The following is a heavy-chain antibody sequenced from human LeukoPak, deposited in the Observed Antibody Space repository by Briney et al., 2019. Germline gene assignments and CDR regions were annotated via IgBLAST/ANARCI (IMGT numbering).Heavy chain of an antibody. CDR2: ISYDGSNK. V-gene: IGHV3-30*18. D-gene: IGHD6-13*01. CDR1: GFTFSSYG. J-gene: IGHJ4*02. CDR3: AKREYSSSWRIDY. Sequence: GGSLRLSCAASGFTFSSYGMHWVRQAPGKGLEWVAVISYDGSNKYYADSVKGRFTISRDNSKNTLYLQMNSLRAEDTAVYYCAKREYSSSWRIDYWGQGTLVTVSS.